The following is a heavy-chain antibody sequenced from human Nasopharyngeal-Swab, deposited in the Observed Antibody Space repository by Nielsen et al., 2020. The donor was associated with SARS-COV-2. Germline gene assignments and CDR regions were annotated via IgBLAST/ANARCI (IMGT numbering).Heavy chain of an antibody. D-gene: IGHD2-21*02. V-gene: IGHV3-48*02. CDR1: GFTFSSYS. J-gene: IGHJ4*02. CDR3: ARDNSYCGGDCYSGGFDY. CDR2: ISSSSSTI. Sequence: GESLKISCAASGFTFSSYSMNWVRQAPGKGLEWVSYISSSSSTIYYADSVKGRFTISRDNAKNSLYLQMNSLRDEDTAMYYCARDNSYCGGDCYSGGFDYWGQGTLVTVSS.